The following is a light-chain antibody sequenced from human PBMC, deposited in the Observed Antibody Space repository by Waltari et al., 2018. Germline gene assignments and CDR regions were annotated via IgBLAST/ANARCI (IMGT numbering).Light chain of an antibody. J-gene: IGKJ4*01. V-gene: IGKV1-39*01. CDR3: QQSYSTLYLT. CDR1: QSISSY. CDR2: AAS. Sequence: DIQMTQSPSSLSASVGDSVTITCRASQSISSYLNWYQQKPGKAPKLLIYAASSLQSGVPSRFSGSGSGTDFTLTISSLQPEDFATYYCQQSYSTLYLTFGGGTKVEIK.